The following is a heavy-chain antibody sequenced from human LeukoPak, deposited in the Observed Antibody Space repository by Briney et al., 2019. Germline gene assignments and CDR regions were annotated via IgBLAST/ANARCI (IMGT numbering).Heavy chain of an antibody. CDR1: GFTFSSYS. Sequence: GGSLRLSCAASGFTFSSYSMNWVRQAPGKGLEWVSYISSSSSTIYYADSVKGRFTISRDNAKNSLYLQMNSLRAEDTAVYYCAKAGGSGSYRYYYMDVWGKGTTVTISS. D-gene: IGHD3-10*01. CDR3: AKAGGSGSYRYYYMDV. CDR2: ISSSSSTI. V-gene: IGHV3-48*01. J-gene: IGHJ6*03.